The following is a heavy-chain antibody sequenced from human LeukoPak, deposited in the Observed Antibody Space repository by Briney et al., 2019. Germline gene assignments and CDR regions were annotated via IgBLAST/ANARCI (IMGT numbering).Heavy chain of an antibody. V-gene: IGHV3-7*01. D-gene: IGHD6-13*01. CDR2: IKQDGSEK. CDR1: GFTFSNFW. CDR3: ARSGYRSSSPFDY. J-gene: IGHJ4*02. Sequence: PGGSLRLSCAVSGFTFSNFWMSWVRQAPGKGLEWVANIKQDGSEKYYVDSVKGRFTVSRDNAKNSLYLQMNSLRAEDTAVYYCARSGYRSSSPFDYWGQGTLVTVSS.